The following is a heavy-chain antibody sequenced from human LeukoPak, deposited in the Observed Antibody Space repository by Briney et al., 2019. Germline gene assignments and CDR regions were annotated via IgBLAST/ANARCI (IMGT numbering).Heavy chain of an antibody. J-gene: IGHJ3*02. CDR2: IKQDGSEK. D-gene: IGHD2-2*01. CDR1: GFTFSSYW. CDR3: ARVVRVVPAAIGWCAFDI. V-gene: IGHV3-7*01. Sequence: AGGSLRLSCAASGFTFSSYWMSWVRQAPGKGLEWVANIKQDGSEKYYVDSVKGRFTISRDNAKNSLYLQMNSLRAEDTAVYYCARVVRVVPAAIGWCAFDIWGQGTMVTVSS.